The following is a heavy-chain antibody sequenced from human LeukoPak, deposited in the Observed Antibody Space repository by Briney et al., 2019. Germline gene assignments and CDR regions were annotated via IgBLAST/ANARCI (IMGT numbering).Heavy chain of an antibody. CDR2: INPSGDST. V-gene: IGHV1-46*01. CDR1: GYTFTSNH. D-gene: IGHD6-6*01. J-gene: IGHJ4*02. CDR3: AKIAARDTGEGY. Sequence: GASVKVSCKASGYTFTSNHIHWVRQAPGQGLEWMGVINPSGDSTSYAPKFQGRVTVTRDTPTSTVYMELSSLRSEDTGIYYCAKIAARDTGEGYWGQGTPVTVSS.